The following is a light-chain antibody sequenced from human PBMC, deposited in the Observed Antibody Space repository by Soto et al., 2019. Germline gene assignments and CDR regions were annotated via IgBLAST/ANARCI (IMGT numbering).Light chain of an antibody. J-gene: IGKJ2*01. CDR2: DAS. CDR1: QSIRNDY. V-gene: IGKV3-20*01. CDR3: QQSGSSPRT. Sequence: EIVLTQSPGTLSSSPGERATLSCRASQSIRNDYLAWYQQKPGQAPRLLIYDASNRATGIPDRFSGSGSGTDFTLTINRLEPDDFAMYYCQQSGSSPRTFGQGTKLEIK.